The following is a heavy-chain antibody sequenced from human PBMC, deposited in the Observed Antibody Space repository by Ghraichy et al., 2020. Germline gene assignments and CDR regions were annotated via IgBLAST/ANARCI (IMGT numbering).Heavy chain of an antibody. J-gene: IGHJ4*02. Sequence: ASVKVSCKASGYTFTGYYMHWVRQAPGQGLEWMGWINPDTGATNYAQKFQGRVTVTRDTSISTAYMDLRRLRSDDTAVYYCASPAYYYDSSGYYSPFDYWGQGTLVTVSS. D-gene: IGHD3-22*01. CDR3: ASPAYYYDSSGYYSPFDY. CDR1: GYTFTGYY. V-gene: IGHV1-2*02. CDR2: INPDTGAT.